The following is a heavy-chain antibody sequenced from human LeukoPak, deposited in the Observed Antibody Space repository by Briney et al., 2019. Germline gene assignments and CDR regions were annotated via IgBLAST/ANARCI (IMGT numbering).Heavy chain of an antibody. CDR2: LYHSGST. CDR3: ARRFGRKFGERFYYYHYMDV. CDR1: GYSISSGYY. J-gene: IGHJ6*03. Sequence: SETLSLTCTVSGYSISSGYYWGWVRQPPGKGLEWIANLYHSGSTYYNPSLKSRVTISVDTSKNQFSLKLSSVTAADTAVYYCARRFGRKFGERFYYYHYMDVWGKGTTVTISS. V-gene: IGHV4-38-2*02. D-gene: IGHD3-10*01.